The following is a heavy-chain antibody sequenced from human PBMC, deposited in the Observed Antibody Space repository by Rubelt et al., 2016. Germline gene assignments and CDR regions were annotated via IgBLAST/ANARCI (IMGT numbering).Heavy chain of an antibody. J-gene: IGHJ4*02. CDR1: GYSFTSYW. Sequence: EVQLVQSGAEVKKPGESLKISCKGSGYSFTSYWIGWVRQMPGKGLEWMGIIYPGGSATRYSPSLQCQVTISADKPISTAYLQWSSLKASDTAMYYCARRSSSSHYFDYWGQGTLVTVSS. V-gene: IGHV5-51*01. CDR3: ARRSSSSHYFDY. CDR2: IYPGGSAT. D-gene: IGHD6-13*01.